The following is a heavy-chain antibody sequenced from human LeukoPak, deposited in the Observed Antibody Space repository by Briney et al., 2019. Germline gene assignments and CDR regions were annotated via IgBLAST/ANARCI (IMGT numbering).Heavy chain of an antibody. J-gene: IGHJ6*03. CDR2: IYYSGST. Sequence: SETLSLTCTVSGGSISSHYWSWIRQPPGKGLEWIGYIYYSGSTNYNPSLKSRVTISVDTSKNRFSLKLSSVTAADTAVYYCARDANVRDAYYYYMDVWGKGTTVTVSS. CDR1: GGSISSHY. D-gene: IGHD2/OR15-2a*01. CDR3: ARDANVRDAYYYYMDV. V-gene: IGHV4-59*11.